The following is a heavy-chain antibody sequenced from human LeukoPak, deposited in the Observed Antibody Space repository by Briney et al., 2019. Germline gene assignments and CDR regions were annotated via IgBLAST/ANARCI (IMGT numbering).Heavy chain of an antibody. CDR1: GYTFTGYY. J-gene: IGHJ5*02. V-gene: IGHV1-2*02. D-gene: IGHD3-9*01. CDR3: ARGETYYDILTGYSNWFDP. Sequence: ASVKVSCKASGYTFTGYYMRWVRQAPGQGLEWMGWINPNSGGTNYAQKFQGRVTMTRDTSISTAYMELSRLRSDDTAVYYCARGETYYDILTGYSNWFDPWGQGTLVTVSS. CDR2: INPNSGGT.